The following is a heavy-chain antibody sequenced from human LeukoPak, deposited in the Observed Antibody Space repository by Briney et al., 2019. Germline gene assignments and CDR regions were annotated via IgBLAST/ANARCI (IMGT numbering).Heavy chain of an antibody. CDR2: IYPGDSDT. V-gene: IGHV5-51*01. D-gene: IGHD3-16*01. CDR3: ARLWTSGGYYEPAGY. J-gene: IGHJ4*02. CDR1: GYSFTTYW. Sequence: GESLKISCKGSGYSFTTYWIGWVRQMPGKGLEWMGIIYPGDSDTRYSPSFQGQVTISADRSISTAYLQWSSLKASDTAMYYCARLWTSGGYYEPAGYWGQGTLVTVSS.